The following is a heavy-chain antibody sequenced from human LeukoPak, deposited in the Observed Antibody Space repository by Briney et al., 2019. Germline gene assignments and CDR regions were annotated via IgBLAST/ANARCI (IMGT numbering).Heavy chain of an antibody. CDR1: GFTFSNYA. Sequence: GGSLRLSCAASGFTFSNYAMNWVRQAPGKGLEWVSAISISGSSAVYADSVKDRFTISRDNSKNTVYLQQNSLRGDDTAVYYCAKYRAGSRAPSGSWGQGTLVTVSS. V-gene: IGHV3-23*01. D-gene: IGHD1-14*01. CDR3: AKYRAGSRAPSGS. CDR2: ISISGSSA. J-gene: IGHJ5*02.